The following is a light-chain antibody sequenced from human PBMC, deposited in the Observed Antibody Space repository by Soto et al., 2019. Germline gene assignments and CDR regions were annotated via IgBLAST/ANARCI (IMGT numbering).Light chain of an antibody. Sequence: ETVLTQSPGTLSLSPGERATLSCRASQSVDSSFLAWYQKKPGQSPRLLIYDASSRATGIPDRFSGSGSGTDFTLTISRLEPEDFAVYYCQQYGSSPGTFGQGTKLEIK. CDR3: QQYGSSPGT. CDR1: QSVDSSF. V-gene: IGKV3-20*01. J-gene: IGKJ2*01. CDR2: DAS.